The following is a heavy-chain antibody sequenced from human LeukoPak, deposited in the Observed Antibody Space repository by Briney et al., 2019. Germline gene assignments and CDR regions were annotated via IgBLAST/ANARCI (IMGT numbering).Heavy chain of an antibody. D-gene: IGHD2-2*02. V-gene: IGHV3-21*01. CDR3: ARDEYCSSTSCYSAFDI. Sequence: GGSLRLSCAASGFIFSSYSMNWVRQAPGKGLEWVSSITSSSSYIYHADSVKGRFTISRDNAKNSLYLHMNSLRAEDTAVYYCARDEYCSSTSCYSAFDIWGQGTMVTVSS. CDR2: ITSSSSYI. J-gene: IGHJ3*02. CDR1: GFIFSSYS.